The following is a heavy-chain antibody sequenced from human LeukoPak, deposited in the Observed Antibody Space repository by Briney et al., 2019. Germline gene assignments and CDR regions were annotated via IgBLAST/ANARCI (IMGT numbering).Heavy chain of an antibody. Sequence: GGSLRLSCAASGFTFNTYGVHWVRQAPGKGLEWVAVIWSDGTHKYYSDSVKGRFTISSDNSKNTLYLEMNSLRVEDTAVYYCAKSNSESQTTVGNWGQGTLVTVSS. CDR3: AKSNSESQTTVGN. V-gene: IGHV3-33*06. J-gene: IGHJ4*02. CDR2: IWSDGTHK. CDR1: GFTFNTYG. D-gene: IGHD1-26*01.